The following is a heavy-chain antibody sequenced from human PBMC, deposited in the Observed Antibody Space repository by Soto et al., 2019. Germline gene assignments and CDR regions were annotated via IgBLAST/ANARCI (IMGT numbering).Heavy chain of an antibody. D-gene: IGHD1-26*01. CDR1: GFTFSSYA. CDR2: ISGSGGST. V-gene: IGHV3-23*01. Sequence: GGSLRLSCAASGFTFSSYAMSWVRQAPGKGLEWVSAISGSGGSTYYADSVKGRFTISRDNSKNTLYLQMNSLRAEDTAVYYCAKATWGRIVGAIFDYWGQGTLVTVSS. CDR3: AKATWGRIVGAIFDY. J-gene: IGHJ4*02.